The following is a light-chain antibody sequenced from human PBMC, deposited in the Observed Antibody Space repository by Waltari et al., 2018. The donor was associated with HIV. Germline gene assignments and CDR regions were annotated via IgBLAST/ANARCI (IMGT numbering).Light chain of an antibody. Sequence: QSVLTQPPSASGTPGPRVTISCSGSSSNIGNNSVYWYHQVPGTAPTLLIHRNEQRPSGVPDRFSGSKSGTSAALAISGLRSDDEGDYYCATWDGSLSGRVFGGGTKLTVL. CDR2: RNE. CDR1: SSNIGNNS. J-gene: IGLJ3*02. V-gene: IGLV1-47*01. CDR3: ATWDGSLSGRV.